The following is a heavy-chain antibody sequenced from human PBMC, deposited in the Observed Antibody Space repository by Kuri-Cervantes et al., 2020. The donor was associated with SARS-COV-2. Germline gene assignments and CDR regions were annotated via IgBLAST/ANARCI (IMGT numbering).Heavy chain of an antibody. CDR3: ATWDSSSWHGADY. V-gene: IGHV1-24*01. Sequence: ASVKVSCKASGYTFTGYYMHWVRQAPGKGLEWMGGFDPEDGETIYAQKFQGRVTMTEDTSTDTAYMELSSLRSEDTAVYYCATWDSSSWHGADYWGQGTLVTVSS. J-gene: IGHJ4*02. CDR2: FDPEDGET. D-gene: IGHD6-13*01. CDR1: GYTFTGYY.